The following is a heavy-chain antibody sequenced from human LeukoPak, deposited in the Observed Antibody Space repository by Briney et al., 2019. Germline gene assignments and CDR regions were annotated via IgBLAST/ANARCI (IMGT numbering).Heavy chain of an antibody. J-gene: IGHJ4*02. CDR1: GFTFSRSV. V-gene: IGHV3-23*01. CDR3: TTDRYS. CDR2: ISDSGSST. Sequence: GGSLRLSCAASGFTFSRSVMTWVRQAPGKGMEWVSSISDSGSSTYYADSVKGRFTISRDNSKNTLYLQMSSLRADDTAVYYCTTDRYSWGQGTLVTVSS.